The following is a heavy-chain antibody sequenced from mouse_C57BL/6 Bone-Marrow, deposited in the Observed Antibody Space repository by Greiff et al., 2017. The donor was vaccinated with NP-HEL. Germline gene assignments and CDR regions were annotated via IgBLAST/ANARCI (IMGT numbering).Heavy chain of an antibody. CDR1: GYAFTNYL. D-gene: IGHD2-2*01. Sequence: QVQLKQSGAELVRPGTSVKVSCKASGYAFTNYLIEWVKQRPGQGLEWIGVINPGSGGTNYNEKFKGKATLTADKSSSTAYMQLSSLTSEDSAVYFCARGGYRYYFDYWGQGTTLTVSS. CDR2: INPGSGGT. J-gene: IGHJ2*01. CDR3: ARGGYRYYFDY. V-gene: IGHV1-54*01.